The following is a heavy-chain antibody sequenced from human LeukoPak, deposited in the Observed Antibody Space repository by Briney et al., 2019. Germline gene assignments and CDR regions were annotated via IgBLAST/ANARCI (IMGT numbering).Heavy chain of an antibody. CDR3: AKDFTPDGIWDIDY. J-gene: IGHJ4*02. D-gene: IGHD1-14*01. V-gene: IGHV3-53*01. CDR1: GFTVSSNY. Sequence: GGSLRLSCAASGFTVSSNYMSWVRQAPGKGLEWVSGIYGGGSGSTFYAESVKGRFTISRDNSKNTLYLQMNSLRDEDTAIYYCAKDFTPDGIWDIDYWGRGTLITVSS. CDR2: IYGGGSGST.